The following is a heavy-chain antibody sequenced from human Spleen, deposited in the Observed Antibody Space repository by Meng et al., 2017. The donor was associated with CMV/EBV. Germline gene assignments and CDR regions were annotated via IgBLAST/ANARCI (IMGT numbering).Heavy chain of an antibody. CDR2: ISAYNGNT. V-gene: IGHV1-18*01. D-gene: IGHD3-3*01. CDR3: ARESLRFLEWLLLESLDY. J-gene: IGHJ4*02. CDR1: GYTFTSYG. Sequence: ASVTVSCKASGYTFTSYGISWVRQAPGQGLEWMGWISAYNGNTNYVQKVQGRVTMTTDTSTTTAYMELRSLRSDDTAVYYCARESLRFLEWLLLESLDYWGQGTLVTVSS.